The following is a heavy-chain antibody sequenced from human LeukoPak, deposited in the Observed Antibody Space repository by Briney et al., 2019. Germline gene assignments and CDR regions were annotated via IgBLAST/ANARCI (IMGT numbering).Heavy chain of an antibody. Sequence: SETLSLTCTVSGYSISSGYYWGWIRQPPGKGLEWIGSIYHSGSTYYNPSLKSRVTISVDTSKNQFSLKLSSVTAADTAVYYCARDSAYCGGDCYPPGFNWFDPWGQGTLVTVSS. CDR3: ARDSAYCGGDCYPPGFNWFDP. CDR1: GYSISSGYY. CDR2: IYHSGST. J-gene: IGHJ5*02. D-gene: IGHD2-21*02. V-gene: IGHV4-38-2*02.